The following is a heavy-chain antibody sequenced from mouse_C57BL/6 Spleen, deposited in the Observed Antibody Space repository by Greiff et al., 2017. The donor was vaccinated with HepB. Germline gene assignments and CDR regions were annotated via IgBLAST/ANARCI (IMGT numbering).Heavy chain of an antibody. V-gene: IGHV5-17*01. D-gene: IGHD1-3*01. Sequence: EVKLMESGGGLVKPGGSLKLSCAASGFTFSDYGMHWVRQAPEKGLEWVAYISSGSSTIYYADTVKGRFTISRDNAKNTLFLQMTSLRSEDTAMYYCARRYKVGYYFDYWGQGTTLTVSS. CDR1: GFTFSDYG. CDR3: ARRYKVGYYFDY. CDR2: ISSGSSTI. J-gene: IGHJ2*01.